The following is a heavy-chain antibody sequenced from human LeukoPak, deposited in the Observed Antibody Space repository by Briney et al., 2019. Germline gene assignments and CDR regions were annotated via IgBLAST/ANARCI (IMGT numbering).Heavy chain of an antibody. CDR3: ARDPSVSYYGSGSYLDY. D-gene: IGHD3-10*01. Sequence: GGSLRLSCAASGFTFSSYEMNWVRQAPGKELEWVSYISSSGSTIYYADSVKGRFTISRDNAKNSLYLQMNSLRAEDTAVYYCARDPSVSYYGSGSYLDYWGQGTLVTVSS. V-gene: IGHV3-48*03. J-gene: IGHJ4*02. CDR2: ISSSGSTI. CDR1: GFTFSSYE.